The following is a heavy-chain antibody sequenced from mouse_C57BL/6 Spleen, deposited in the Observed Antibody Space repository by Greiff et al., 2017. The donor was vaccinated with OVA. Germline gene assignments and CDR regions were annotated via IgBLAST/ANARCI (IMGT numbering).Heavy chain of an antibody. CDR2: INPNNGGT. D-gene: IGHD2-4*01. Sequence: EVKLVESGPELVKPGASVKIPCKASGYTFTDYNMDWVKQSHGKSLEWIGDINPNNGGTIYNQKFKGKATLTVDKSSSTAYMELRSLTSEDTAVYYCARRDYDEAWFAYWGQGTLVTVSA. V-gene: IGHV1-18*01. CDR1: GYTFTDYN. J-gene: IGHJ3*01. CDR3: ARRDYDEAWFAY.